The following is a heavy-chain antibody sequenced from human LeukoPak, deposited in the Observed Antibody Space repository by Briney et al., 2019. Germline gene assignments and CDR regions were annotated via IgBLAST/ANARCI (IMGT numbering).Heavy chain of an antibody. CDR2: INTNSGGT. J-gene: IGHJ4*02. V-gene: IGHV1-2*02. D-gene: IGHD3-22*01. Sequence: ASVKVSCKASGYTFTGYYMHWVRQAPGQGLEWMGWINTNSGGTNYAQKFQGRVTMTRDTSISTAYMELSRLRSDDTAVYYCARVGYYYDSSGYHLYYFDYWGQGTLVTVSS. CDR1: GYTFTGYY. CDR3: ARVGYYYDSSGYHLYYFDY.